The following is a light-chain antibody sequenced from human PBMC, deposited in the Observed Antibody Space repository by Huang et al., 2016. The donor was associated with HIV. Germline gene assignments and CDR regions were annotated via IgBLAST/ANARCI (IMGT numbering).Light chain of an antibody. J-gene: IGKJ1*01. V-gene: IGKV1-5*03. CDR2: EAS. Sequence: DIQMTQSPSTLSASVGDRVTITCRASQNINSWLAWYQQKPGKAPNLLIYEASILESGVPSRFSGSGFGTEFTLTISRLQSDDFATYYCQQYNSYSRTFGQGTKVEIK. CDR3: QQYNSYSRT. CDR1: QNINSW.